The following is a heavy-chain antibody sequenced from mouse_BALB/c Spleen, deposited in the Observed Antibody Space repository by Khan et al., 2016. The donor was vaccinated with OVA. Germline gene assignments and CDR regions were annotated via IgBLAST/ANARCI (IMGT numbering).Heavy chain of an antibody. Sequence: QVQLQQSGAELARPGVAVKISCKGSGYTFTDFAMHWVKRGHTKSLEWIGVISTYYGDADYNQTFKDKASMTVDKSSSTAYMELARLTSEASAIFNCVRGRRFAYWGQGTLVTVS. CDR1: GYTFTDFA. J-gene: IGHJ3*01. CDR3: VRGRRFAY. CDR2: ISTYYGDA. D-gene: IGHD1-1*01. V-gene: IGHV1S137*01.